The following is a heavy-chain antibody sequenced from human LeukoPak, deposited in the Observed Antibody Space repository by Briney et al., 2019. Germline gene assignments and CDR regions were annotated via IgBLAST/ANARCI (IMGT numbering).Heavy chain of an antibody. D-gene: IGHD3-10*01. CDR1: GFSFNTYS. J-gene: IGHJ4*02. V-gene: IGHV3-48*04. Sequence: GGSLRLSCAASGFSFNTYSMNWVRQAPGKGLEWVSYISSSGSTIYYADSVKGRFTISRDNAKNSLYLQMNSLRAEDTAVYYCARGEYYFDYWGQGTLVTVSS. CDR3: ARGEYYFDY. CDR2: ISSSGSTI.